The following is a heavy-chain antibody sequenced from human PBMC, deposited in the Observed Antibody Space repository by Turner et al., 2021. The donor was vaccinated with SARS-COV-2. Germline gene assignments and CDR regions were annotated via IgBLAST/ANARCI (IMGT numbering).Heavy chain of an antibody. D-gene: IGHD6-13*01. CDR1: GFTFSSYG. J-gene: IGHJ4*02. CDR2: IWYVGSNK. CDR3: AREHPPSSWQTYYFDF. Sequence: HVQLVESGGGVVQTGRAMRLSCAASGFTFSSYGMHWVRPAPGKGLEWVAIIWYVGSNKYYADSVKGRFTISRDNSKNTLYLQMNSLRAEDTAVYYCAREHPPSSWQTYYFDFWGQGTLVTVSS. V-gene: IGHV3-33*01.